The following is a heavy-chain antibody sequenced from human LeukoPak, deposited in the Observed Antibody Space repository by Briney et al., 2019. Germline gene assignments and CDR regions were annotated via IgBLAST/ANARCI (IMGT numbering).Heavy chain of an antibody. CDR1: GFTFSNYW. D-gene: IGHD7-27*01. Sequence: GGSLRLSCVASGFTFSNYWMTWFCQTPGKGLEGVGNINQDGSEKYYLDSVRGRFTISRDNAKNSLYLQMNSLRVEDTAIYYCARDYVWGSSESDYWGQGTLVTVSS. CDR3: ARDYVWGSSESDY. V-gene: IGHV3-7*01. J-gene: IGHJ4*02. CDR2: INQDGSEK.